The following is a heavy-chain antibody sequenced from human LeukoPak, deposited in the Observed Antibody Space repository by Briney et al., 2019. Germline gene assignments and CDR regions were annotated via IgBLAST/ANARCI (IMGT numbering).Heavy chain of an antibody. CDR3: AKGQAGGFDY. Sequence: GRSLRPSCAASGFTFSSYGMHWVRQAPGKXXEWVAVISYDGSNKYYADSVKGRFTISRDNSKNTLYLQMNSLRAEDTAVYYCAKGQAGGFDYWGQGTLVTVSS. CDR1: GFTFSSYG. V-gene: IGHV3-30*18. D-gene: IGHD6-19*01. J-gene: IGHJ4*02. CDR2: ISYDGSNK.